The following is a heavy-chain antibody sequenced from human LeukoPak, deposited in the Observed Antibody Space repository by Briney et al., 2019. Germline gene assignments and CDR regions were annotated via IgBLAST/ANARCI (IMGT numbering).Heavy chain of an antibody. D-gene: IGHD5-12*01. J-gene: IGHJ4*02. CDR2: IYTSGST. CDR3: ARCTITPYYFDY. CDR1: GGSISSDSYY. V-gene: IGHV4-61*02. Sequence: PSQTLSLTCTVSGGSISSDSYYWSWTRHPAGKGLEWIGRIYTSGSTNFSPSLKSRVTISVDTSKNQFSLKLSSVTAADTAVYYCARCTITPYYFDYWGQGTLVTVSS.